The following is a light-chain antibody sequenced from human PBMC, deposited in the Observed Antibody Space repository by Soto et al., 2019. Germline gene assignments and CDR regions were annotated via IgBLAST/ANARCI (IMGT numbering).Light chain of an antibody. Sequence: DIQMTQSPSTLSASVGDRVTITCRASQSISSWLAWYQQKPGKAPKLLIYTASSLESGVPSRFSCSGSGTAFSLTISSLQPDDFATYYCQQYKSYPLTFGGGTKVEIK. CDR1: QSISSW. V-gene: IGKV1-5*03. CDR2: TAS. CDR3: QQYKSYPLT. J-gene: IGKJ4*01.